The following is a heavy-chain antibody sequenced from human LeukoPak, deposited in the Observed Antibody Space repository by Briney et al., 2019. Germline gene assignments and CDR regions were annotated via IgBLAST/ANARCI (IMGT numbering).Heavy chain of an antibody. CDR2: ISSSSSYI. V-gene: IGHV3-21*01. Sequence: GGSLRLPCAASGFTFSSYSMNWVRQAPGKGLEWVSSISSSSSYIYYADSVKGRFTISRDNAKNSLYLQMNSLRAEDTAVYYCARSVWAQPRQLDRRFDPWGQGTLVTVSS. CDR1: GFTFSSYS. CDR3: ARSVWAQPRQLDRRFDP. J-gene: IGHJ5*02. D-gene: IGHD6-13*01.